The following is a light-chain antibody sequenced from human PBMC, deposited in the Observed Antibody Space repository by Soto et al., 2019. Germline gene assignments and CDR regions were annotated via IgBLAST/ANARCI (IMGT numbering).Light chain of an antibody. CDR2: AVS. Sequence: QSALTQPASVSGSPGQSITMSCTGTSSDVGSYDYVSWYQQHPGKAPKLMIYAVSNRPSGLSNRFCGSKSGTMSSLTISGLQAEDDDDYYWGSYTSSSALVFGGGTKLAGL. V-gene: IGLV2-14*01. CDR3: GSYTSSSALV. J-gene: IGLJ2*01. CDR1: SSDVGSYDY.